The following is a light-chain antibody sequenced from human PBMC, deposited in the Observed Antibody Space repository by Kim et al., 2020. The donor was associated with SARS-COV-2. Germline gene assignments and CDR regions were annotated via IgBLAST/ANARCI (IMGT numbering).Light chain of an antibody. CDR1: DIGSKS. CDR2: YDS. Sequence: SYELTQPPSVSVAPGQTATINCGGDDIGSKSVHWHQQRPGRAPLLVMYYDSDRPSGIPERFSGSNSGNTATLSISRVEAGDEADYYCQVWDSNSDHPVFGGGTQLTVL. CDR3: QVWDSNSDHPV. J-gene: IGLJ2*01. V-gene: IGLV3-21*04.